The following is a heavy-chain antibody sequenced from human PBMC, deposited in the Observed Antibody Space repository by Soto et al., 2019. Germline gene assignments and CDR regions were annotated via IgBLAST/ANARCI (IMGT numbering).Heavy chain of an antibody. CDR3: AYPGYQLPGVFIERYYYYGMDV. D-gene: IGHD2-2*01. Sequence: PSETLSLTCTVSGGSISSSSYYWGWIRQPPGKGLEWIGSIYYSGSTYYNPSLKSRVTISVDTSKNQFSLKLSSVTAADTAVYYCAYPGYQLPGVFIERYYYYGMDVWGQGTTVT. CDR1: GGSISSSSYY. CDR2: IYYSGST. J-gene: IGHJ6*02. V-gene: IGHV4-39*01.